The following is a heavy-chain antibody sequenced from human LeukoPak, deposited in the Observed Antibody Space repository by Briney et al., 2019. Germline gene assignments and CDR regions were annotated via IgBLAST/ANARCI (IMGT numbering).Heavy chain of an antibody. J-gene: IGHJ3*02. CDR2: ISGSGGST. V-gene: IGHV3-23*01. CDR1: GFTFSSYA. Sequence: GGSLRLSCAASGFTFSSYAMSWVRQAPGKGLEWVSAISGSGGSTYYADSVKGRFTISRDNSKNTLYLQMNSLRAEDTAVYYCAKGEGDYVGYSQIAGAFDIWGQGTMVTVSS. D-gene: IGHD4-17*01. CDR3: AKGEGDYVGYSQIAGAFDI.